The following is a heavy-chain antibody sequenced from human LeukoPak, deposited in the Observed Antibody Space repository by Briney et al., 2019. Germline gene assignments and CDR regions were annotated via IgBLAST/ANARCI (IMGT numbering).Heavy chain of an antibody. Sequence: ASVKVSCKASGYTLISYAMNWVRQAPGQGLEWMGWINTNTGIPTYAQGFTGRSVFSLDTSVSTAYLQISSLKAEDTAVYYCARGAFGGYDFASSDYWGQGTLVTVSS. J-gene: IGHJ4*02. D-gene: IGHD5-12*01. CDR2: INTNTGIP. CDR3: ARGAFGGYDFASSDY. V-gene: IGHV7-4-1*02. CDR1: GYTLISYA.